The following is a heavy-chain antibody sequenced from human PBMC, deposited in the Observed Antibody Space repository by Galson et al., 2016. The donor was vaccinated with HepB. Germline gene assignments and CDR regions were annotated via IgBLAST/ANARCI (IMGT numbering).Heavy chain of an antibody. CDR2: INAANGDT. D-gene: IGHD5-12*01. CDR1: GYTFTTYA. CDR3: ARGQIVATVDYYYYGLDV. V-gene: IGHV1-3*01. Sequence: SVKVSCKASGYTFTTYAMYWVRQAPGQRLEWMGWINAANGDTKYSQKLQGRGTITWDTSANTAYTALSSLRSEDTAVYYCARGQIVATVDYYYYGLDVWGRGTTVTASS. J-gene: IGHJ6*02.